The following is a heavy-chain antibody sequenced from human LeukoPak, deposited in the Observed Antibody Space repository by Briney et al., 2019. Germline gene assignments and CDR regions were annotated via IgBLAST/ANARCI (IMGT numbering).Heavy chain of an antibody. J-gene: IGHJ4*02. CDR3: ARDRGYCSGGSCYALPPAFDY. Sequence: GASVKVSCKASGYTFTSYYMHWVRQAPGRGLEWMGIINPSGGSTSYAQKFQGRVTMTRDTSTSTVYVELSSLRSEDTAVYYCARDRGYCSGGSCYALPPAFDYWGQGTLVTVSS. D-gene: IGHD2-15*01. CDR1: GYTFTSYY. V-gene: IGHV1-46*01. CDR2: INPSGGST.